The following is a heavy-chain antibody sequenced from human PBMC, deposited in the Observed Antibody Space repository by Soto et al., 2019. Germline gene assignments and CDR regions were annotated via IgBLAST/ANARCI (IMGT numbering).Heavy chain of an antibody. Sequence: ASVKVSCKASGYTFTSYGIIWVRQAPGQGLEWMGWISAYNGNTNYPQKLQGRVTMTTDTSTSTAYMELRSLRSDDTAVYYCARGHCSSTNCYTAVDYWGQGTLVTV. D-gene: IGHD2-2*02. CDR3: ARGHCSSTNCYTAVDY. V-gene: IGHV1-18*04. CDR2: ISAYNGNT. J-gene: IGHJ4*02. CDR1: GYTFTSYG.